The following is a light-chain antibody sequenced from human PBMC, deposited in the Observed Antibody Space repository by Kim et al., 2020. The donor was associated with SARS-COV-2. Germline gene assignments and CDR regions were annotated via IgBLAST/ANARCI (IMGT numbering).Light chain of an antibody. CDR3: AAWDDSLSGHVV. Sequence: QRVTICCSGSSSNIGSNYVYWYQQLPGTAPKLLIYRNNQRPSGVPDRFSGSKSGTSASLAISGLRSEDEADYYCAAWDDSLSGHVVFGGGTKLTVL. J-gene: IGLJ2*01. CDR2: RNN. V-gene: IGLV1-47*01. CDR1: SSNIGSNY.